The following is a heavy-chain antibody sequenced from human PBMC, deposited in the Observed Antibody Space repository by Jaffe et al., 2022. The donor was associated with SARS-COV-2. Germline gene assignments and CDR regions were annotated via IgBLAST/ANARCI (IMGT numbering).Heavy chain of an antibody. CDR1: GGSMTGTSYY. J-gene: IGHJ1*01. V-gene: IGHV4-39*01. D-gene: IGHD5-12*01. CDR2: IYYSGTT. CDR3: ARHLRYRAFDL. Sequence: QLQLQESGPGLVKPSETLSLTCTVSGGSMTGTSYYWGWIRQSPGKGLEWIGNIYYSGTTFYNPSLKGRVVISINTSKNQFSLNVTSVTAADTAVYYCARHLRYRAFDLWGQGSRVTVSS.